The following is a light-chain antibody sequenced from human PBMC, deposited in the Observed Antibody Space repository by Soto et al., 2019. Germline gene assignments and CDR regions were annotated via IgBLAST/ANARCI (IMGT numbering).Light chain of an antibody. V-gene: IGLV2-11*01. CDR2: DVS. Sequence: QSALTQPRSVSGSLGQSVTISCTGTSGDVGGYNYVSWYQQHPGKAPKLIIYDVSERPSGVPDRFSGSKSGNTASLTISGLQAEDEADYCCCSYAGSYSYVVFGGGTKLTVL. CDR1: SGDVGGYNY. J-gene: IGLJ2*01. CDR3: CSYAGSYSYVV.